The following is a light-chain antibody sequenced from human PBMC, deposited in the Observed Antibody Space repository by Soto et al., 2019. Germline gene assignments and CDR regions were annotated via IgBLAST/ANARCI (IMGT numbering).Light chain of an antibody. CDR2: DAS. J-gene: IGKJ4*01. CDR1: QDISNY. CDR3: QQRVTWPGT. Sequence: IELTQSPATLSLSPGERATLSSTASQDISNYLAWYPQKPCQAPRLLSYDASTRATGIPARFSGSWSGTDFTLTISGLEPEDFAVYYCQQRVTWPGTFGGGTKVDIK. V-gene: IGKV3-11*01.